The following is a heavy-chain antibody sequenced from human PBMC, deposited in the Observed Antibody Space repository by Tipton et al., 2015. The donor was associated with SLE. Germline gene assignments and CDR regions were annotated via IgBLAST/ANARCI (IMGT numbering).Heavy chain of an antibody. J-gene: IGHJ4*02. CDR3: ARVLGGLGLFDY. CDR2: IYYSGST. Sequence: LRLSCTVSGGSISSYYWSWIRQPPGKGLEWIGYIYYSGSTNYNPSLKSRVTISVDTSKNQFSLKLSSVTAADTAVYYCARVLGGLGLFDYWGQGTLVTVSS. V-gene: IGHV4-59*01. D-gene: IGHD2-15*01. CDR1: GGSISSYY.